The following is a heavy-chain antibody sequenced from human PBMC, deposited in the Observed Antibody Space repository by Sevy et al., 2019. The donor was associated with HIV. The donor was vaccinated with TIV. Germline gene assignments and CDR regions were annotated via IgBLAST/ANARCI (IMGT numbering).Heavy chain of an antibody. D-gene: IGHD2-8*01. CDR2: IIPIFGTA. CDR3: ARDCTNGVCPNWFDP. CDR1: GGTFSSYA. Sequence: ASVKVSCKASGGTFSSYAISWVRQAPGQGLEWMGGIIPIFGTANYAQKFQGRVTITADGSTSTAYMELSSLRSEDTAVYYCARDCTNGVCPNWFDPWGQGTLVTVSS. J-gene: IGHJ5*02. V-gene: IGHV1-69*13.